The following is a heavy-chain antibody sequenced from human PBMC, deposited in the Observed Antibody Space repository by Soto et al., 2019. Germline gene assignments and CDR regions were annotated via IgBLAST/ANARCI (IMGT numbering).Heavy chain of an antibody. CDR3: ARRAGNRRGYPIDY. CDR1: GDSTISGSYF. D-gene: IGHD5-18*01. J-gene: IGHJ4*02. V-gene: IGHV4-31*03. CDR2: IYDSGST. Sequence: QVHLQESGPGLVKPSQPLSLTCTVSGDSTISGSYFWTWIRQRSGKGLEWIGYIYDSGSTSYDPSLASRVSISAXTXXXXXXXXXXXXTAADTAVYYCARRAGNRRGYPIDYWGQGIPVTVSS.